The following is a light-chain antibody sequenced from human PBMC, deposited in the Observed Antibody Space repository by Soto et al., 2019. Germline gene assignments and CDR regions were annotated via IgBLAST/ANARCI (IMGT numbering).Light chain of an antibody. J-gene: IGKJ1*01. CDR2: GAS. Sequence: EIVLTQSPGTLYLSPGERATLSCRASQSVSSSYLAWYQQKPGQAPRLLIYGASSRATGIPDRFSGSGSGTDFTLTISRLEPEEFAVYYCQQYGSSPQTFGQGTKVEIK. CDR1: QSVSSSY. V-gene: IGKV3-20*01. CDR3: QQYGSSPQT.